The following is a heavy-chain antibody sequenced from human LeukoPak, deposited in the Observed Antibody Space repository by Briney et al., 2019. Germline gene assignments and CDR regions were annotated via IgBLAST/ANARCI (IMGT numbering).Heavy chain of an antibody. Sequence: GESLKISCKGSGYSFTSYWIGWVRQMPGKGLEWMGIIYPGDSDTRYSPSFPGQVTISADKSISTAYLQWSSLKASDTAMYYCARFRSRYYDSSGYLGFDYWGQGTLVTVSS. CDR3: ARFRSRYYDSSGYLGFDY. J-gene: IGHJ4*02. D-gene: IGHD3-22*01. CDR1: GYSFTSYW. CDR2: IYPGDSDT. V-gene: IGHV5-51*01.